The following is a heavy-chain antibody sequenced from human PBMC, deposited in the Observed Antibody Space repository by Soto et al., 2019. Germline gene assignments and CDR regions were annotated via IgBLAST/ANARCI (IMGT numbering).Heavy chain of an antibody. Sequence: QVQVVQSGAEVKKPGSSVKVSCTASGGTFSTYAISWVRQAPGQGLEWMGGIIPVFGTASYAQKFQGRVTITADRSMSTAYMELNNLRSEDTAFYYCARDGCEETTSLSLHYYYGRDVWGQGTAVTVSS. CDR1: GGTFSTYA. CDR2: IIPVFGTA. CDR3: ARDGCEETTSLSLHYYYGRDV. V-gene: IGHV1-69*06. D-gene: IGHD4-17*01. J-gene: IGHJ6*02.